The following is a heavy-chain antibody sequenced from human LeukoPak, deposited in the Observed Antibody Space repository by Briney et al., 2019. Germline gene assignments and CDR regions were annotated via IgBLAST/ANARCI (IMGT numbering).Heavy chain of an antibody. V-gene: IGHV3-30-3*01. D-gene: IGHD3-22*01. CDR2: ISYDGSNK. CDR1: GFTFSTYA. J-gene: IGHJ4*02. Sequence: GGSLRLSCAASGFTFSTYAMSWVRQAPGKGLEWVAVISYDGSNKYYADSVKGRFTISRDNSKNTLYLQMNSLRAEDTAVYYCARELVYYYDSSGYYYGGFDYWDQGTLVTVSS. CDR3: ARELVYYYDSSGYYYGGFDY.